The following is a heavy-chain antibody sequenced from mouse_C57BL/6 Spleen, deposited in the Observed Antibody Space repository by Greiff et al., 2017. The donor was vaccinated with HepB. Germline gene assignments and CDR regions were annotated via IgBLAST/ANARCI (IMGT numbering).Heavy chain of an antibody. V-gene: IGHV5-12*01. D-gene: IGHD2-5*01. CDR2: ISTGGGST. CDR3: ARPGVGDSKDPLFAY. J-gene: IGHJ3*01. CDR1: GFTFSDYY. Sequence: EVMLVESGGGLVQPGGSLKLSCAASGFTFSDYYMYWVRQTPEKRLEWVAYISTGGGSTYYPDTVKGRFTISRDNAKNTLYLQMSRLKSEDTAMYYCARPGVGDSKDPLFAYWGQGTLVTVSA.